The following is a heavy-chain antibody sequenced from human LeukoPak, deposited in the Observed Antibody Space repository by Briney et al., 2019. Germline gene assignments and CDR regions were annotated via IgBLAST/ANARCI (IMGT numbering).Heavy chain of an antibody. CDR2: SYSGGST. CDR3: ARDPEVTIFGVGPYYYYMDV. CDR1: GVTVSSNY. D-gene: IGHD3-3*01. J-gene: IGHJ6*03. V-gene: IGHV3-66*02. Sequence: PGGSLRLSCAASGVTVSSNYMSWVRQAPAKGLERVSVSYSGGSTYYADSVKGRFTITRDNSKNTLYLQMNSLRAEDTAVYYCARDPEVTIFGVGPYYYYMDVWGKGTTVTVSS.